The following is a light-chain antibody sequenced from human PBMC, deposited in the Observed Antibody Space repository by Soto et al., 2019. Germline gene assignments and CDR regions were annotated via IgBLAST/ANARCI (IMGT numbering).Light chain of an antibody. CDR2: EVS. J-gene: IGLJ1*01. CDR3: CSYAGSSTMV. Sequence: QSVLTQPASVSGSPGQSITISCTGTSSVVGSYNLVSWYQQHPGKAPKLMIYEVSKRPSGVSNRFSGSKSGNTASLTISGLHAEDEADYYCCSYAGSSTMVFGTGTKVTVL. V-gene: IGLV2-23*02. CDR1: SSVVGSYNL.